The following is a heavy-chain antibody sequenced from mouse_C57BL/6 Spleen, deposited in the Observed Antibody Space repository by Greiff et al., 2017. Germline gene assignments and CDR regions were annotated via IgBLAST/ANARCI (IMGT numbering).Heavy chain of an antibody. Sequence: EVQRVESGGGLVQPGGSLKLSCAASGFTFSDYYMYWVRQTPEKRLEWVAYISNGGGSTYYPDTVKGRFTISRDNAKNTLYLQMSRLKSEDTAMYYCARLAYYSSYAMDYWGQGTSVTVSS. D-gene: IGHD2-12*01. J-gene: IGHJ4*01. V-gene: IGHV5-12*01. CDR3: ARLAYYSSYAMDY. CDR1: GFTFSDYY. CDR2: ISNGGGST.